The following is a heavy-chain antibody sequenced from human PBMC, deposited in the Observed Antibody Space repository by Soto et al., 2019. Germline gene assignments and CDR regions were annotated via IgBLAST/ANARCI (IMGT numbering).Heavy chain of an antibody. Sequence: GGSLRLSCAASGFTFDDYAMHWVRQAPGKGLEWVSGISWNSGSIGYADSVKGRFTISRDNAKNSLYLQMNSLRAEDTALYYCAKDTAMDYYYYYMDVWGKGTTVTVSS. D-gene: IGHD5-18*01. V-gene: IGHV3-9*01. CDR2: ISWNSGSI. J-gene: IGHJ6*03. CDR1: GFTFDDYA. CDR3: AKDTAMDYYYYYMDV.